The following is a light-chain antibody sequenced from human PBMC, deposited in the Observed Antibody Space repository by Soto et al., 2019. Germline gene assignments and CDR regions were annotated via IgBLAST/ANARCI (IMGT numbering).Light chain of an antibody. V-gene: IGKV3-20*01. J-gene: IGKJ1*01. CDR1: QSVSSNY. CDR2: GAS. Sequence: EIVLTQSPGTLSLSPGERATLSCRASQSVSSNYLAWYQQKPGQAPRLLIYGASSRATGIPDRFSGSGSGTDFTLTISRLEPEDFAVYFCQQYAYWPETFGQGTKVEIK. CDR3: QQYAYWPET.